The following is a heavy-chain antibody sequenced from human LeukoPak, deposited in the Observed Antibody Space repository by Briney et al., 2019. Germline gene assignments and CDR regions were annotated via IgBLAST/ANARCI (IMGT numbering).Heavy chain of an antibody. CDR2: LYSDGNT. CDR3: ARGVEPLAANTLAY. D-gene: IGHD1-14*01. J-gene: IGHJ4*02. V-gene: IGHV3-53*01. Sequence: GGSLRHSSAASGFTLITNDMTWVRQAPGKGLDSDSVLYSDGNTKYADSVQGRFTISRDNSKNTLYLEMNSLSPDDTAVYYCARGVEPLAANTLAYWGQGTLVTISS. CDR1: GFTLITND.